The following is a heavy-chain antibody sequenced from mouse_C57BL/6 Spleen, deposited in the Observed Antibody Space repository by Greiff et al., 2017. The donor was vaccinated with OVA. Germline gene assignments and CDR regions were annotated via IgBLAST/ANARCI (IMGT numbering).Heavy chain of an antibody. V-gene: IGHV1-22*01. CDR3: AGYYYAMDY. CDR1: GYTFTDYN. J-gene: IGHJ4*01. Sequence: EVQLVESGPELVKPGASVKMSCKASGYTFTDYNMHWVKQSHGKSLEWIGYINPNNGGTSYNQKFKGKATLTVNKSSSTAYMELRSLTSEDSAVYYCAGYYYAMDYWGQGTSVTVSS. CDR2: INPNNGGT.